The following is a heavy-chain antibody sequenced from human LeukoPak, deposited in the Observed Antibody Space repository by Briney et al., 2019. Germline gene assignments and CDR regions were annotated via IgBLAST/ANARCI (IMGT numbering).Heavy chain of an antibody. CDR2: IYPGDSDT. J-gene: IGHJ4*02. CDR1: GYIFSTYW. D-gene: IGHD2-2*01. CDR3: ARPGYCSTTSCSAIDY. V-gene: IGHV5-51*01. Sequence: TGESLKISCKGSGYIFSTYWIGWVRQMPGKGLEWMGIIYPGDSDTRYSPSFQCQVTISADKSISTAFLHWSSLKASDTAMYYCARPGYCSTTSCSAIDYWGQGTLVTVSS.